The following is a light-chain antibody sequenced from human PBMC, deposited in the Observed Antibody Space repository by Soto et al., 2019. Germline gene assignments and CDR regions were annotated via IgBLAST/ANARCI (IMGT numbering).Light chain of an antibody. Sequence: SYELTQPPSVSVAPGKTARITCGGNNIGSKSVHWYQQKPGQAPVLVIYYDSDRPSGIPERCSGSNSGNTATLTISRVEAGDEAAYYCQVWDSSSDHVVFGGGTKVTVL. CDR2: YDS. V-gene: IGLV3-21*04. J-gene: IGLJ2*01. CDR3: QVWDSSSDHVV. CDR1: NIGSKS.